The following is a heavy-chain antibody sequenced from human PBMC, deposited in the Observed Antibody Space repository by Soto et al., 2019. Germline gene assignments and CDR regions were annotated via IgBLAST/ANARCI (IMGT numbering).Heavy chain of an antibody. V-gene: IGHV1-8*01. Sequence: QVQLVQSGAEVKKPGASVKVSCKASGYTFTNYEITWVRQATGQGLEWMGWMNPKSGNTGYAKKFQGRVTMTRDASISTAYMELSSLRSDYTAGYYCARRPAAGTIVYCYYGLDIWGPGARVTVSS. CDR2: MNPKSGNT. CDR1: GYTFTNYE. D-gene: IGHD6-13*01. CDR3: ARRPAAGTIVYCYYGLDI. J-gene: IGHJ6*02.